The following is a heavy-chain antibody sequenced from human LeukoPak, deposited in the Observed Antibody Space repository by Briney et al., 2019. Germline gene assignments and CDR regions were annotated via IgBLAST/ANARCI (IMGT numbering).Heavy chain of an antibody. CDR3: TRETSSRYFDY. V-gene: IGHV1-46*01. J-gene: IGHJ4*02. CDR2: INPNGGYT. CDR1: DYIFTSYY. Sequence: ASVKVSCKAPDYIFTSYYIHWVRQAPGQGLEWMGIINPNGGYTSYAQKFEDRVTMPRDTSTSTVYMELNSLGSEDTAVYYCTRETSSRYFDYWGQGTLVTVSS.